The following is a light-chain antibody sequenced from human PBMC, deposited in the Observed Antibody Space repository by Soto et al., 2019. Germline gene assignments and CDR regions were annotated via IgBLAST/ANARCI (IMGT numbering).Light chain of an antibody. CDR1: SSNIGSHY. CDR3: CSSAGGYTNL. CDR2: DVA. Sequence: QSVLTQPPSVSAAPGQKVTISCSGSSSNIGSHYVSWYQQHPGRPPKLMIYDVARWPSGVPDRFSGSKSGNTASLTISGLQAEDEADSFCCSSAGGYTNLFGNGTKVT. J-gene: IGLJ1*01. V-gene: IGLV2-11*01.